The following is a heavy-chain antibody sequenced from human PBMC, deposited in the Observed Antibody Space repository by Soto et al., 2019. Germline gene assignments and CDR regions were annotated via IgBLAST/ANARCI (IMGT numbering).Heavy chain of an antibody. J-gene: IGHJ4*02. CDR2: ITASGRGGYT. Sequence: PGGSLRLSCAASGFTFSSYAMSWVRQAPGKGLEWVSTITASGRGGYTYYADSVKSRFTIPRDDSKNTLYLEMNSLRAEDMAVYYCASQGYCSGGTCYSNYWGQGTLVTVSS. CDR1: GFTFSSYA. D-gene: IGHD2-15*01. CDR3: ASQGYCSGGTCYSNY. V-gene: IGHV3-23*01.